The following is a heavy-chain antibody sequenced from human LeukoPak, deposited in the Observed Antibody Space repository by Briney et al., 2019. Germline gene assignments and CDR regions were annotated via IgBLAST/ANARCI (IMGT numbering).Heavy chain of an antibody. Sequence: GASVKVSCTASGYTFTSYDINWVRQATGHGREWMGWMNPNSGNTGYAQQFQGRVTMTRNTSISTAYMELSSLRSEDTAVYYCARRGRRDGYNLGYWGQGTLVTVSS. CDR1: GYTFTSYD. V-gene: IGHV1-8*01. D-gene: IGHD5-24*01. CDR3: ARRGRRDGYNLGY. J-gene: IGHJ4*02. CDR2: MNPNSGNT.